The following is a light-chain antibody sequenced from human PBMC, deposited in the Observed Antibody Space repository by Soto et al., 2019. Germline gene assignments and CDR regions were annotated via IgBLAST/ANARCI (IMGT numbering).Light chain of an antibody. CDR3: HQYNNWPPWT. V-gene: IGKV3-15*01. Sequence: EIVMTQSPATLSVSPGERATLSCRASQSVSSNLAWYQQQPGQAPRLIIYGESTRATGIPARFSGSGSGTEFTLTISSLQSEDFAVYYRHQYNNWPPWTFGQGTKVEIK. CDR2: GES. J-gene: IGKJ1*01. CDR1: QSVSSN.